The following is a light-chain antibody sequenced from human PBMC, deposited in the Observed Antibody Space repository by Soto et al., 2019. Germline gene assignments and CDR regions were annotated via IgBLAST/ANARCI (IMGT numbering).Light chain of an antibody. CDR3: QQYGSSPGT. J-gene: IGKJ4*01. V-gene: IGKV3D-15*01. CDR1: QSVSRH. CDR2: DAS. Sequence: EIVMTQSPATLSVSPGERATLSCRASQSVSRHLAWYQQKPGQAPRLLIYDASNRATGIPARFSGSGSGTDFTLTINRLEPEDFAIYFCQQYGSSPGTFGGGTKVDIK.